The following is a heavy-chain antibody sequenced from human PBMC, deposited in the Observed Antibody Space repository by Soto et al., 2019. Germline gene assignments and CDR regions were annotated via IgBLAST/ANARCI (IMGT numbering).Heavy chain of an antibody. CDR1: GFTFSSYA. D-gene: IGHD6-19*01. CDR2: ISYDGSNK. Sequence: LRLSCAASGFTFSSYAMHWVRQAPGKGLEWVAVISYDGSNKYYADSVKGRFTISRDNSKNTLYLQMNSLRAEDTTVYYCAREMGIAVAGIDYWGQGTLVTVSS. J-gene: IGHJ4*02. CDR3: AREMGIAVAGIDY. V-gene: IGHV3-30-3*01.